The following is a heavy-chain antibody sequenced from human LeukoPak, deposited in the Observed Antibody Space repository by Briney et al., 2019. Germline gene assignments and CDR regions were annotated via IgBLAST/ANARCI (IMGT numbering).Heavy chain of an antibody. J-gene: IGHJ6*02. CDR1: ELTFSTYT. CDR2: ISIGRSAI. D-gene: IGHD1-26*01. CDR3: AKGIVGAPGLYYYYGMDV. V-gene: IGHV3-48*01. Sequence: GGSLRLSCAASELTFSTYTMNWVRQAPGKGLEWVSSISIGRSAIYYSDSVKGRFTISRDNSKNTLYLQMNSLRAEDTAVYYCAKGIVGAPGLYYYYGMDVWGQGTTVTVSS.